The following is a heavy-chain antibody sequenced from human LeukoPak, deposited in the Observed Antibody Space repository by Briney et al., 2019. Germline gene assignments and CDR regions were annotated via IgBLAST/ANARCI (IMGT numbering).Heavy chain of an antibody. D-gene: IGHD6-19*01. CDR3: ARPTVTSGCYPI. CDR1: GFIFSGIY. V-gene: IGHV3-53*01. J-gene: IGHJ4*02. CDR2: IYSGGGT. Sequence: PGGSLRLSCAASGFIFSGIYMSWVRQAPGKGLEWVSVIYSGGGTDYAESVKGRFTISRDTSKNTLYLQMNSLRAEDTAVYFCARPTVTSGCYPIWGQGTLVTVSS.